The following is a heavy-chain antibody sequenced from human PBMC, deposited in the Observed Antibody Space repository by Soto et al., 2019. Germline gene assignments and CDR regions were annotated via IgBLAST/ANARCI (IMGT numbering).Heavy chain of an antibody. CDR1: GFTFSSYA. Sequence: PGGSLRLSCAASGFTFSSYAMSWVRQAPGKGLEWVSAISGSGGSTYYADSVKGRFTISRDNSKNTLYLQMNSLRAEDTAVYYCAKDHDYYDSSGYHFDYWGQGTLVTVSS. CDR3: AKDHDYYDSSGYHFDY. CDR2: ISGSGGST. V-gene: IGHV3-23*01. D-gene: IGHD3-22*01. J-gene: IGHJ4*02.